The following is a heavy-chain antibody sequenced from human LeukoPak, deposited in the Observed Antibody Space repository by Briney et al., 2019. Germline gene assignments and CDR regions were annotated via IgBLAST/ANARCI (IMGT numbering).Heavy chain of an antibody. CDR3: ARDRQSMRYCGMDV. Sequence: PSETLSLTCTVSGGSISSYYWSWIRQPAGKGLEWIGRIYTSGSTNYNPSLKSRVTMSVDTSKNQFSLKLSSVTAADTAVYYCARDRQSMRYCGMDVWGQGTTVTVSS. D-gene: IGHD2-8*01. V-gene: IGHV4-4*07. CDR1: GGSISSYY. CDR2: IYTSGST. J-gene: IGHJ6*02.